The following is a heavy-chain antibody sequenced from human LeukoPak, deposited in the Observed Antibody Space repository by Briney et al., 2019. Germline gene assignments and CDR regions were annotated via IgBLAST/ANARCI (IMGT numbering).Heavy chain of an antibody. V-gene: IGHV1-2*02. D-gene: IGHD3-10*01. CDR2: INPNTGGR. CDR1: GYTFTDYH. Sequence: ASVKVSCKASGYTFTDYHIHWVRQAPGQGLEWMGWINPNTGGRKYVQKFQDRVTMTSDTSITTAYMELSRLRSDDTAVYYCARVDATSGAYVGWFDPWGQGSLVTVSS. CDR3: ARVDATSGAYVGWFDP. J-gene: IGHJ5*02.